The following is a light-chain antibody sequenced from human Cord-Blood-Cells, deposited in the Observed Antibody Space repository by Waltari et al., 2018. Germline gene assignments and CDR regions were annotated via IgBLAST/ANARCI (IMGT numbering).Light chain of an antibody. CDR3: CSYAGSSTHYV. CDR1: SSDVGSYNL. CDR2: EGS. J-gene: IGLJ1*01. V-gene: IGLV2-23*01. Sequence: QSALTQPASVSGSPGQSITISCTGTSSDVGSYNLVSWYQQHPGKAPKLMIYEGSKRPSGVSNRFSGSKFGNTASLTISGLQAEDEADYYCCSYAGSSTHYVFGTGTKVTVL.